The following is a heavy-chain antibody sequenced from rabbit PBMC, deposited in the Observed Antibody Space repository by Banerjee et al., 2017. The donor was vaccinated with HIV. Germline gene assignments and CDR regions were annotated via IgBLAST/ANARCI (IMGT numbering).Heavy chain of an antibody. Sequence: QSLEESGGDMVKPGASLTLTCKASGFDFSRYGVSWVRQAPGKGLEWIGYIDPIFGTTYYASWAKGRFTVSKTSSTTVTLQMTSLTAADTATYFCARDVGTSFSTYGMDLWGPGTLVTVS. V-gene: IGHV1S40*01. CDR1: GFDFSRYG. CDR2: IDPIFGTT. J-gene: IGHJ6*01. CDR3: ARDVGTSFSTYGMDL. D-gene: IGHD8-1*01.